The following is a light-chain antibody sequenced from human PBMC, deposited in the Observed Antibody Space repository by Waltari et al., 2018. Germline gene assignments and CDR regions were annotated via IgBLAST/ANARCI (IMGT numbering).Light chain of an antibody. CDR2: SND. V-gene: IGLV1-44*01. Sequence: PGQRVTISCSGSSSNIGSDPVNWYQQFPGTAPKLLIHSNDQRPSGVPDRFSGSKSGTSASLAISGLQSEDEADYYCAVWDVSLNGFYVFGTGTKVTVL. J-gene: IGLJ1*01. CDR3: AVWDVSLNGFYV. CDR1: SSNIGSDP.